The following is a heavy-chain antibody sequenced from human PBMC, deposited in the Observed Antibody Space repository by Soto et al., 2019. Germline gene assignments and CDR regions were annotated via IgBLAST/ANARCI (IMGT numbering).Heavy chain of an antibody. D-gene: IGHD3-3*01. CDR1: GGSISSGDYY. CDR2: IYYSGST. CDR3: AREYYDFWSAAASIGNWFDP. V-gene: IGHV4-30-4*01. J-gene: IGHJ5*02. Sequence: PSETLSLTCTVSGGSISSGDYYWSWIRQPPGKGLEWIGYIYYSGSTYYNPSLKSRVTISVDTSKNQFSLKLSSVTAADTAVYYCAREYYDFWSAAASIGNWFDPWGQGTMVTVYS.